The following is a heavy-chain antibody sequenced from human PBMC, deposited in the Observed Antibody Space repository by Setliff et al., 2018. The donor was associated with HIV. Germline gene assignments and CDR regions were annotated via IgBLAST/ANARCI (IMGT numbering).Heavy chain of an antibody. D-gene: IGHD2-2*01. V-gene: IGHV5-51*01. Sequence: PGESLKISCKASGYIFNTSWIGWVRQKPGKGLEWMGFMFPGDSDTRYGPSFQGQVTISADTSISTAYLQWSSLRASDTAMYYCARGRGYCTSTSCSDAFDIWGQGTVVTVSS. CDR2: MFPGDSDT. CDR3: ARGRGYCTSTSCSDAFDI. J-gene: IGHJ3*02. CDR1: GYIFNTSW.